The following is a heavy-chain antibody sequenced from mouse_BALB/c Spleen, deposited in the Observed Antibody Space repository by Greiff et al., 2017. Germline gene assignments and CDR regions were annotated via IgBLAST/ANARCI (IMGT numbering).Heavy chain of an antibody. CDR1: GFTFSSYA. CDR2: ISSGGSYT. D-gene: IGHD2-4*01. J-gene: IGHJ3*01. V-gene: IGHV5-9-4*01. Sequence: EVKLVESGGGLVKPGGSLKLSCAASGFTFSSYAMSWVRQSPEKRLEWVAEISSGGSYTYYPDTVTGRFTISRDNAKNTLYLEMSSLRSEDTAMYYCAREEYDYFAYWGQGTLVTVSA. CDR3: AREEYDYFAY.